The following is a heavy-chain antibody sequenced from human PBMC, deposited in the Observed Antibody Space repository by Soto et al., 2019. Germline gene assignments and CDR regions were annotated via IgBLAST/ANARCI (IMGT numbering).Heavy chain of an antibody. CDR2: INRDANDI. CDR3: ARDVPPNWFDS. CDR1: RGAFGDYW. J-gene: IGHJ5*01. Sequence: EVQLVESGGGLVQPGGSLRLSCEASRGAFGDYWMHWVRQAPGKGLVWVTRINRDANDIIYADSVKGRFTASRDNAKNMVFLQMNSLRVEDTDVYYCARDVPPNWFDSWGQGTLVTVSS. V-gene: IGHV3-74*01. D-gene: IGHD3-10*02.